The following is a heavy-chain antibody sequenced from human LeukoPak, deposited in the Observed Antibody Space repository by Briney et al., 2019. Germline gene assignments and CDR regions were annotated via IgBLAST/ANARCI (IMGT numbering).Heavy chain of an antibody. Sequence: GESLKISCKDSGYSFTNYWIGWVRQMPGKGLECMGIIYPGYSDTRYSTSFQGQVTISADKSISTAYLQWSSLKASDTAMYYCARQGGIWFGELLYGAFDIWGQGTMVTVSS. V-gene: IGHV5-51*01. CDR2: IYPGYSDT. D-gene: IGHD3-10*01. J-gene: IGHJ3*02. CDR1: GYSFTNYW. CDR3: ARQGGIWFGELLYGAFDI.